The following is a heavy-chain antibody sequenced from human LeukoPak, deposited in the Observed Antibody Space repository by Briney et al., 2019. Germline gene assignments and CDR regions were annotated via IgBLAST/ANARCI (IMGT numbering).Heavy chain of an antibody. J-gene: IGHJ4*02. Sequence: PGGSLRLSCAASGFTFSSYGMHWVRQAPGKGLEWVAFIRYDGSNKYYADSVKGRFTISRDNSKNTLYLQMNSLKTEDTAVYYCTVNYCSGATCYMYWGQGTLVTVSS. CDR1: GFTFSSYG. D-gene: IGHD2-15*01. V-gene: IGHV3-30*02. CDR2: IRYDGSNK. CDR3: TVNYCSGATCYMY.